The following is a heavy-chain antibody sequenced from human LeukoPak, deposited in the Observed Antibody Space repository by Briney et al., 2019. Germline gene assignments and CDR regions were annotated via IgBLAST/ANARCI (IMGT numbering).Heavy chain of an antibody. J-gene: IGHJ5*02. CDR3: ATDSVVVPAAMGSSGFDP. CDR1: GYTLTELS. V-gene: IGHV1-24*01. Sequence: GASVKVACKVSGYTLTELSRHWVRQARGKGREWMGGFDPEYGETIYAQKFQGRVNMTEDTSTATAYMDLSRLRSEDTAVYYCATDSVVVPAAMGSSGFDPWGQGTLVTVSS. CDR2: FDPEYGET. D-gene: IGHD2-2*01.